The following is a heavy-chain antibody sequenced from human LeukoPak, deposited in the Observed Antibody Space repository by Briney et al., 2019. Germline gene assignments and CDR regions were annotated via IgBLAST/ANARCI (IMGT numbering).Heavy chain of an antibody. CDR3: ADNLSR. V-gene: IGHV3-48*04. Sequence: PGGSLRLSCAVSGFTLSTASMNWVRQAPGKGLEWISYIHRSSNTIYYADSVKGRFTISRDGAKNSVYLQMNSLRAEDTAVYFCADNLSRWGQGTLVTVSS. CDR2: IHRSSNTI. J-gene: IGHJ4*02. CDR1: GFTLSTAS. D-gene: IGHD1-1*01.